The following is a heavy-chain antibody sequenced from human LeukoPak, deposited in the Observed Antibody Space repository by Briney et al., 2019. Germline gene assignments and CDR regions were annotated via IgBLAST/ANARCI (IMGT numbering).Heavy chain of an antibody. CDR2: IYYSGST. CDR1: GGSISSGGYY. Sequence: PSETLSLTCTVSGGSISSGGYYWIWIRQHPGKGLEWIGYIYYSGSTYYNPSLKSRVTISVDTSKNQFSLKLSSVTAADTAVYYCARVSIEWSVLYFDYWGQGTLVTVSS. CDR3: ARVSIEWSVLYFDY. D-gene: IGHD3-3*01. J-gene: IGHJ4*02. V-gene: IGHV4-31*03.